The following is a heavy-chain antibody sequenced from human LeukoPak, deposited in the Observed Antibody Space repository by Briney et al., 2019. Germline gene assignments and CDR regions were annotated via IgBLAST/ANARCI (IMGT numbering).Heavy chain of an antibody. CDR2: INRDGSST. Sequence: GSLRLSCAASGFTFSSYWMHWVRQAPGKGLVWVSRINRDGSSTNYADSVKGRFTISRDNAKNTLYLQMNSLRAEDTAVYYCARDLVSPPSHYGMDVWGQGTTVTVSS. J-gene: IGHJ6*02. CDR3: ARDLVSPPSHYGMDV. V-gene: IGHV3-74*01. CDR1: GFTFSSYW.